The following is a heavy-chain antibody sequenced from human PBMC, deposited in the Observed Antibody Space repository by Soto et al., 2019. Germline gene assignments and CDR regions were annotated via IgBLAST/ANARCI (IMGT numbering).Heavy chain of an antibody. Sequence: ASVKVSCKASGYTFTSYGISWVRQAPGQGLEWMGWINPNSGGTNYAQKFQGWVTMTRDTSISTAYMELSRLRSDDTAVYYCATSGGWYNTYNYYGMDVWGQGTTVTVSS. V-gene: IGHV1-2*04. J-gene: IGHJ6*02. D-gene: IGHD6-19*01. CDR3: ATSGGWYNTYNYYGMDV. CDR2: INPNSGGT. CDR1: GYTFTSYG.